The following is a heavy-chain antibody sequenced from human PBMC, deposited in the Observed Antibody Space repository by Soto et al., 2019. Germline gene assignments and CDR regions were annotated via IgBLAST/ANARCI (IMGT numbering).Heavy chain of an antibody. J-gene: IGHJ1*01. D-gene: IGHD2-15*01. V-gene: IGHV3-23*01. CDR3: AKNPSNPYCSGGSCYFEYFQH. CDR2: ISGSGGST. Sequence: GGSLRLSCAASGFTFSSYAMSWVRQAPGKGLEWVSAISGSGGSTYYADSVKGRFTISRDNSKHTLYLQMNSLRAEDTAVYYCAKNPSNPYCSGGSCYFEYFQHWGQGTLVTVSS. CDR1: GFTFSSYA.